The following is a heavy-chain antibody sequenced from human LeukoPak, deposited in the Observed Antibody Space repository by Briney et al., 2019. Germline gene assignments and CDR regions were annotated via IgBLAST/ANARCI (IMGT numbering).Heavy chain of an antibody. CDR3: ARQCGRYYFDY. CDR2: IYYSGST. J-gene: IGHJ4*02. V-gene: IGHV4-59*08. CDR1: GGSISSYY. Sequence: SETLSLTCTVSGGSISSYYWSWIRQPXXXXXXXIGYIYYSGSTNYNPSLKSRVTISVDTSKNQFSLKLSSVTAADTAVYYCARQCGRYYFDYWGQGTLVTVSS. D-gene: IGHD1-26*01.